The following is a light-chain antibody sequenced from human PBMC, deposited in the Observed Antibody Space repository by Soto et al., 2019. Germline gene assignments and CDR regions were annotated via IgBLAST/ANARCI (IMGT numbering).Light chain of an antibody. V-gene: IGKV1-5*03. CDR2: TAS. J-gene: IGKJ1*01. Sequence: DIQMTQSPSTLSGSVGDRVTITCRASQTISSWLAWYQQKPGKAPKLLIYTASTLNSGVPSRFSGSGSGTEFTLTISSLQPDDFATYYCQHYSSYSEAFGQGTKVDIK. CDR1: QTISSW. CDR3: QHYSSYSEA.